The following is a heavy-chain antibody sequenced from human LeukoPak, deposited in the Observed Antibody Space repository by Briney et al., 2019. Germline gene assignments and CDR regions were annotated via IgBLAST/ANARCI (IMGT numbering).Heavy chain of an antibody. CDR3: AKDPGANSYGSFDN. J-gene: IGHJ4*02. D-gene: IGHD5-18*01. V-gene: IGHV3-23*01. CDR2: TSGSGRDK. Sequence: PGGSQTVSCAASGFTFSTYAMTWVRQAPGKGLEWVSSTSGSGRDKYSTGSLSGRVTISRDNSKNTLNLQMNSLRAEDTAIYYCAKDPGANSYGSFDNWGEGTLVSVSS. CDR1: GFTFSTYA.